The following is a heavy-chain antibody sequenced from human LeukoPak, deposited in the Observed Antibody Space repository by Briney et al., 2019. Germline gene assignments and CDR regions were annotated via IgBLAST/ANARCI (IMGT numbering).Heavy chain of an antibody. D-gene: IGHD6-19*01. J-gene: IGHJ4*02. V-gene: IGHV3-15*01. CDR1: GFIFSDAW. CDR3: TTLIAVPGVDY. CDR2: IKRKSDGGII. Sequence: GGSLRLSCAASGFIFSDAWMSWVRQAPGKGLEWVGRIKRKSDGGIIDYAAPVKGRFSISRDDSKNTLYPQMNSLKTEDTAIYYCTTLIAVPGVDYWGQGTLVTVSS.